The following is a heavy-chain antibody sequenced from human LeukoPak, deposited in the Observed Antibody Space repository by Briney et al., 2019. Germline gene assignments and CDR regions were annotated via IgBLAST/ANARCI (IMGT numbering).Heavy chain of an antibody. CDR3: ASGSY. CDR1: GFTVSSTY. V-gene: IGHV3-74*01. J-gene: IGHJ4*02. CDR2: INGDGSST. D-gene: IGHD3-10*01. Sequence: GGSLRLSCAASGFTVSSTYMGWVRQAPGKGLVWVSRINGDGSSTSYADSVKGRFTISRDNAKNTLYLQMNSLRAEDTAVYYCASGSYWGQGTLVTVSS.